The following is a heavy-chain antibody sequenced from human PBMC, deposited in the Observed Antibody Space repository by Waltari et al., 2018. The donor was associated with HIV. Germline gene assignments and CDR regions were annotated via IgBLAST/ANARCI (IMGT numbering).Heavy chain of an antibody. CDR3: ARGSTDIVVVPAAMTRWFDP. Sequence: QVQLQQWGAGLLKPSETLSLTCAVYGGSFSGYYWSWIRQPPGKGLEWIGEINHSGSTNYNPSLKSRVTISVDTSKNQFSLKLSSVTAADTAVYYCARGSTDIVVVPAAMTRWFDPWGQGTLVTVSS. CDR2: INHSGST. J-gene: IGHJ5*02. V-gene: IGHV4-34*01. CDR1: GGSFSGYY. D-gene: IGHD2-2*01.